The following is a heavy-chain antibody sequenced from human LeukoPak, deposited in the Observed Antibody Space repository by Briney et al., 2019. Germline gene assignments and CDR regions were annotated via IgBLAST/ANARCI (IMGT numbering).Heavy chain of an antibody. V-gene: IGHV4-39*07. CDR3: ARDLGMDV. J-gene: IGHJ6*04. CDR1: GGSISSSSYY. Sequence: PSETLSLTCTVSGGSISSSSYYWGWIRQPPGKGLEWIGSIYYSGSTYYNPSLKSRVTMSVDTSKNQFSLKLSSVTAADTAVYYCARDLGMDVWGKGTTVTISS. CDR2: IYYSGST.